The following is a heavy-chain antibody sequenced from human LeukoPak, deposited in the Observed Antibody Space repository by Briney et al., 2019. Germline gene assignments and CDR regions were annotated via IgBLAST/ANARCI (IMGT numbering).Heavy chain of an antibody. D-gene: IGHD3-22*01. Sequence: VAAVKVSCKVSGYTLTELSMHWVRQAPGKGLAWMGGFDPEDGETIYAQKFQGRVTMTEDTSTDTAYMELSSLRSEDTAVYYCATHYYDSSGYYYVRLDAFDIWGQGTMVTVSS. CDR2: FDPEDGET. CDR3: ATHYYDSSGYYYVRLDAFDI. J-gene: IGHJ3*02. CDR1: GYTLTELS. V-gene: IGHV1-24*01.